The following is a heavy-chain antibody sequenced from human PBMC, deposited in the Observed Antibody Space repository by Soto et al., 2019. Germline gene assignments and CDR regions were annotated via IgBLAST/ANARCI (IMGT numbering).Heavy chain of an antibody. CDR3: ARSITMIGFDY. CDR1: GGSISSGDYY. V-gene: IGHV4-30-4*01. J-gene: IGHJ4*02. Sequence: SETLSLTCTVSGGSISSGDYYWSWIRQPPGKGLEWIGYIYYSGSTYYNPSLKSRVTISVDTSKNQFSLKLSSVTAADTAVYYCARSITMIGFDYWGQGTLVTVSS. CDR2: IYYSGST. D-gene: IGHD3-10*02.